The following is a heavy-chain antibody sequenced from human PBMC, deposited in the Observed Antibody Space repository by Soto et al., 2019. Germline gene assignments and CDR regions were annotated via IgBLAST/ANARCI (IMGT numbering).Heavy chain of an antibody. J-gene: IGHJ4*02. CDR2: ISCDGSNK. CDR1: GFTFSSYG. Sequence: QVQLVESGGGVVQPGRSLRLSCAASGFTFSSYGMHWVRQAPGKGLEWVALISCDGSNKYYADSVKGRFTISRDNSENTVYLQMNTMRAEDTAVYYCAKVRADYYYGSGPFDYWGQGTLVTVSS. D-gene: IGHD3-10*01. CDR3: AKVRADYYYGSGPFDY. V-gene: IGHV3-30*18.